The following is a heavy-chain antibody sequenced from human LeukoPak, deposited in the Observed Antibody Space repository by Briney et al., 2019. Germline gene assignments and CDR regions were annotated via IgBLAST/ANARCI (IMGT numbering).Heavy chain of an antibody. V-gene: IGHV3-7*01. CDR1: GFTFSNYW. J-gene: IGHJ3*02. Sequence: GGSLRLSCAASGFTFSNYWMSWVRQAPGKGLEWVANINQDGSGKNYVDSVKGRFTISKDNTKNSLYLQMNSLRAEDTAVYYCASRGGATRGAFDIWGQGTMVTVSS. CDR2: INQDGSGK. D-gene: IGHD3-10*01. CDR3: ASRGGATRGAFDI.